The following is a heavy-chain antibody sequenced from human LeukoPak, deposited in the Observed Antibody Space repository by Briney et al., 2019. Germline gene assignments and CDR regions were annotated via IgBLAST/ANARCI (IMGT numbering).Heavy chain of an antibody. CDR3: ARSATLTTIPTFDY. CDR1: GGSISSSSYY. V-gene: IGHV4-39*01. Sequence: SETLSLTCTVSGGSISSSSYYWGWIRQPPGKGLEWIGSIYYSGSTYYNPSLKSRVTISVDTSKNQFSLKLSSVTAADTAVYYCARSATLTTIPTFDYWGQGTLVTVSS. J-gene: IGHJ4*02. D-gene: IGHD4-17*01. CDR2: IYYSGST.